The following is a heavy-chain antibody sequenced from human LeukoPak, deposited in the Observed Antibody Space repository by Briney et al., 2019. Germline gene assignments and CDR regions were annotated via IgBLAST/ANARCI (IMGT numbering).Heavy chain of an antibody. CDR2: INHSGST. CDR3: ARGVRDYDILNY. Sequence: PSETLSLTCAVYGGSFSGYYWSWIRQPPGKGLEWIGEINHSGSTNCNPSLKSRITLSVDTSKNQFSLKLSSVTAADTAVYYCARGVRDYDILNYWGQGTLVTVSS. J-gene: IGHJ4*02. D-gene: IGHD3-9*01. CDR1: GGSFSGYY. V-gene: IGHV4-34*01.